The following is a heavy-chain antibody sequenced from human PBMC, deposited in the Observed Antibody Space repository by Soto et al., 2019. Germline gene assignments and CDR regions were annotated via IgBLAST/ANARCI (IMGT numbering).Heavy chain of an antibody. D-gene: IGHD7-27*01. CDR2: ISGSGAST. V-gene: IGHV3-23*01. Sequence: PGESLRLSCAASGFTFSNYAMSWVRQAPGKGLQWVSTISGSGASTYYGDSVKGRFTLSRDNSENTLFLQMDSLRAEDTAVYYCAKGDLLTGVAHFDYWGQGTLVTVSS. J-gene: IGHJ4*02. CDR1: GFTFSNYA. CDR3: AKGDLLTGVAHFDY.